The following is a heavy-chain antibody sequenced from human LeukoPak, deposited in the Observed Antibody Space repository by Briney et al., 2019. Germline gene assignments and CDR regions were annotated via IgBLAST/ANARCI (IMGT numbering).Heavy chain of an antibody. CDR1: GFIFSNYA. Sequence: PGGSLRLSCAASGFIFSNYAVMWVRQAPGKGLEWVSSVTGSGGGTFYADSVKGRFTISRDNSQNTLYLQMNSLGAEDTAVYYCAKGAASALVDWFDPWGQGTLVTVSS. CDR2: VTGSGGGT. D-gene: IGHD6-25*01. V-gene: IGHV3-23*01. CDR3: AKGAASALVDWFDP. J-gene: IGHJ5*02.